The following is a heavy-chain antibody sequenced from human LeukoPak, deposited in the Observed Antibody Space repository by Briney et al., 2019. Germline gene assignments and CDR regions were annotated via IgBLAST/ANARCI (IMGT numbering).Heavy chain of an antibody. CDR2: ISSSSSYI. J-gene: IGHJ3*02. CDR3: ARDPLKRAFDI. Sequence: GGSLRLSCAASGFTFSSYIMNWVRQAPGKGLEWVSSISSSSSYIYYADSVKGRFTISRDNARNSLYLQMNSLRAEDTAVYYCARDPLKRAFDIWGQGTMVTVSS. V-gene: IGHV3-21*01. CDR1: GFTFSSYI.